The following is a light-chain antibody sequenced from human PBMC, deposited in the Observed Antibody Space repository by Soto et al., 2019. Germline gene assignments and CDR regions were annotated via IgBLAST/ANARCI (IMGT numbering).Light chain of an antibody. CDR2: DVS. V-gene: IGLV2-14*01. J-gene: IGLJ2*01. CDR3: SSYTSSSTLG. CDR1: SSDVGGYNY. Sequence: QSVLTQPASVSGSPGQSITISCTGTSSDVGGYNYVSWYQQHPGKAPKLMIYDVSNRPSGVSNRFSGSKSGNTASLTISGLHAEDEADYYCSSYTSSSTLGFGGGTKLTVL.